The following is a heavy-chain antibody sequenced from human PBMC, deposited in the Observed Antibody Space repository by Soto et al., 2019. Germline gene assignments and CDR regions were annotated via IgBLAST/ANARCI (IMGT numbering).Heavy chain of an antibody. CDR2: IIPIFGTA. CDR1: GGTLSSYA. CDR3: ARDRLWLMENYYYYYGMDV. Sequence: SVKVSSKASGGTLSSYAISWVRQAPGQGLEWMGGIIPIFGTANYAQRFQGRVTITADESTSTAYMELSSLRSEDTAVYYCARDRLWLMENYYYYYGMDVWGQGTTVTVSS. D-gene: IGHD2-8*01. V-gene: IGHV1-69*13. J-gene: IGHJ6*02.